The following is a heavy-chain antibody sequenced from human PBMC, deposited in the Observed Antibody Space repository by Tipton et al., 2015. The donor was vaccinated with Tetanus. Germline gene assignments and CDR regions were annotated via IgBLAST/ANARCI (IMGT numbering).Heavy chain of an antibody. D-gene: IGHD2-21*01. CDR3: ARRGEARANWFDS. CDR2: ISYSGST. V-gene: IGHV4-39*01. CDR1: RGSINSGTFY. Sequence: TLSLTCTVSRGSINSGTFYWDWIRQPPGKGLEWIGTISYSGSTSYSPSLKSRVTTSVDTSRNQFSLNLTSVTAADTAVYYCARRGEARANWFDSWGQGTLVTVAS. J-gene: IGHJ5*01.